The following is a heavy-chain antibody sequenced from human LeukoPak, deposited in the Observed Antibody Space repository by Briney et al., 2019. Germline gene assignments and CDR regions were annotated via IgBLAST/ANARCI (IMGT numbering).Heavy chain of an antibody. CDR1: GGTFSSYA. CDR2: IIPIFGTA. D-gene: IGHD3-22*01. J-gene: IGHJ4*02. Sequence: SVKVSCKASGGTFSSYAISWVRQAPGQGLEWMGGIIPIFGTANYAQKFQGRVTITADESTSTAYMELSSLRSEDTAVYYCARRAYNYYDSSGYYYKGYWGQGTLVTVSS. V-gene: IGHV1-69*01. CDR3: ARRAYNYYDSSGYYYKGY.